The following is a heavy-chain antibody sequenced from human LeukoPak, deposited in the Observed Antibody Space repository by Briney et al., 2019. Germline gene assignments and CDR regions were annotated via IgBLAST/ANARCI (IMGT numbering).Heavy chain of an antibody. V-gene: IGHV3-21*01. J-gene: IGHJ4*02. CDR2: ISSSSSYI. Sequence: GGSLRLSCAASGFTFSSYSMNWVRQAPGKGLEWVSSISSSSSYIYYADSVKGRFTISRDNAKNSLYLQMNSLRAEDTAVYYCARDRFYDSSGYQTLFDYWGQGTLVTVSS. CDR1: GFTFSSYS. CDR3: ARDRFYDSSGYQTLFDY. D-gene: IGHD3-22*01.